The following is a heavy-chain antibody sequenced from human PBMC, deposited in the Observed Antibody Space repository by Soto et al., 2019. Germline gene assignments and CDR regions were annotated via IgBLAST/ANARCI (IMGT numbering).Heavy chain of an antibody. CDR3: ARDNVGRFLEWLIPQGTYNWFDP. J-gene: IGHJ5*02. D-gene: IGHD3-3*01. Sequence: GGSLRLSCAASGFTFSSYWMSWVRQAPGKGLEWVANIKQDGSEKYYVDSVKGRFTISRDNAKNSLYLQMNSLRAEDTAVYYCARDNVGRFLEWLIPQGTYNWFDPWGQGTLVTVSS. CDR2: IKQDGSEK. V-gene: IGHV3-7*01. CDR1: GFTFSSYW.